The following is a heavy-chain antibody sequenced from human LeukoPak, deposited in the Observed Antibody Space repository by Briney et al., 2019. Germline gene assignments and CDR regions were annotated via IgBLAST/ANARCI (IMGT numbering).Heavy chain of an antibody. D-gene: IGHD3-3*01. Sequence: ASVKVSCKASGYTFTSYDINWVRQATGQGLEWMGWMNPNSGNTGYAQKFQGRVTMTEDTSTDTAYMELSSLRSEDTAVYYCATGLNLFWSGPIPPGWYFDLWGRGTLVTVSS. CDR3: ATGLNLFWSGPIPPGWYFDL. CDR2: MNPNSGNT. CDR1: GYTFTSYD. V-gene: IGHV1-8*01. J-gene: IGHJ2*01.